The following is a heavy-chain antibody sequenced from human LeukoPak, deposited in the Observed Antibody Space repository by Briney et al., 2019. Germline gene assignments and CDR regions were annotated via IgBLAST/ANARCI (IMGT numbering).Heavy chain of an antibody. CDR3: ARTVYGPVDD. CDR1: GDSINSLDL. D-gene: IGHD2/OR15-2a*01. V-gene: IGHV4-4*02. CDR2: MYLSGTT. Sequence: SETLSLTCTVSGDSINSLDLWSWVRQPPGKGLEWIGEMYLSGTTHSNPSVKSRVTISIDKSKNQFFLNLSSVAAADTAVYYCARTVYGPVDDWGQGTLVTVSS. J-gene: IGHJ4*02.